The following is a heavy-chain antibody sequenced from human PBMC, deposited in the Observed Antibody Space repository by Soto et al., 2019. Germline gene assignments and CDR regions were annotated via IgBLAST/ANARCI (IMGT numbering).Heavy chain of an antibody. V-gene: IGHV1-69*13. J-gene: IGHJ6*02. CDR2: IIPIFGTA. D-gene: IGHD6-19*01. CDR1: GGTSSSYA. Sequence: ASVKVSCKASGGTSSSYAISWVRQAPGQGLEWMGGIIPIFGTANYAQKFQGRVTITADESTSTAYMELSSLRSEDTAVYYCARSIYSSGWYPLDYYYYGMDVWGQGTTVTVSS. CDR3: ARSIYSSGWYPLDYYYYGMDV.